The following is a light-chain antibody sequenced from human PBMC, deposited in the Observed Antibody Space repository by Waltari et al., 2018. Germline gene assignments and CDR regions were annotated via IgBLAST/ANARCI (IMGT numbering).Light chain of an antibody. V-gene: IGKV1-NL1*01. J-gene: IGKJ1*01. CDR3: QQYYSTLWT. CDR1: PGITNS. Sequence: DIQMTTFPSSLSASVGDRVTLACRASPGITNSLAWYQQKPGKAPKLLLSAASRLECGVPSRFSGSGSGTDYTLTISSLQPEDFATYYCQQYYSTLWTFGQGTKVEIK. CDR2: AAS.